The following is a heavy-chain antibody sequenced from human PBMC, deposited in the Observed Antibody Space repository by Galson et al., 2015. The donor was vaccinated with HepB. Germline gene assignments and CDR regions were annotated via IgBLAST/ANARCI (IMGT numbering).Heavy chain of an antibody. D-gene: IGHD3-3*01. CDR3: ATEGGIFGGVTPVDL. CDR1: GYTFTNYY. Sequence: SVKVSCKASGYTFTNYYIHWVRQAPGQGLEWMGIINPSDGSTIYAQKFQGRVTATRDTSTNTIYMKLISLGSEDMAVYYCATEGGIFGGVTPVDLWGQGTLLTVSS. V-gene: IGHV1-46*01. CDR2: INPSDGST. J-gene: IGHJ5*02.